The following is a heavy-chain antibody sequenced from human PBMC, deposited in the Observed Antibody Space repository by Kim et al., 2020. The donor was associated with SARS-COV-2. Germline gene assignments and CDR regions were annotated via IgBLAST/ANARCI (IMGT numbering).Heavy chain of an antibody. D-gene: IGHD3-22*01. CDR1: GGSISSSSYY. CDR2: IYYSGST. J-gene: IGHJ4*02. V-gene: IGHV4-39*01. Sequence: SETLSLTCTVSGGSISSSSYYWGWIRQPPGKGLEWIGSIYYSGSTYYNPSFKSRVTISVDTSKNQFSLKLSSVTAADTAVYYCARQGESSGYYYNVHSYWGQGTLVTVSS. CDR3: ARQGESSGYYYNVHSY.